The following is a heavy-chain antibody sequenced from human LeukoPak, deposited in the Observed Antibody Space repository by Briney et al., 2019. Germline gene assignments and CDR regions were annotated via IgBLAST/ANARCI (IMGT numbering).Heavy chain of an antibody. CDR1: GDSVSSNSAA. Sequence: SPTLALTCAISGDSVSSNSAAWNWLRQSPSRGLEWLGSTYYRSKWYNDYAGSVKSRITINPDTTKNQFSLQLNSVTPEDTAVYYCARERLYNWNYSRRYYYYMDVWGKGTTVTVSS. CDR2: TYYRSKWYN. V-gene: IGHV6-1*01. J-gene: IGHJ6*03. CDR3: ARERLYNWNYSRRYYYYMDV. D-gene: IGHD1-7*01.